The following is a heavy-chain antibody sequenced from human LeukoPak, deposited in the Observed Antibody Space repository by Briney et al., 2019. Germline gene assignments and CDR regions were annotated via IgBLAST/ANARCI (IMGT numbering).Heavy chain of an antibody. CDR3: ARDGYDILTGRFDL. Sequence: ASVKVSCKASGYTFTSYDINWVRQATGQGLEWMGWMNPNSGNTGYAQKFQGRVTMTRNTSISTAYMELRSLRSDDTAVYYCARDGYDILTGRFDLWGQGTLVTVSS. D-gene: IGHD3-9*01. J-gene: IGHJ5*01. CDR2: MNPNSGNT. V-gene: IGHV1-8*01. CDR1: GYTFTSYD.